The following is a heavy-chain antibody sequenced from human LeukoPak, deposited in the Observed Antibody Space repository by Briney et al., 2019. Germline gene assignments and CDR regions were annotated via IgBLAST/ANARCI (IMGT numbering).Heavy chain of an antibody. CDR2: INAGNGNA. CDR1: GYTFTSFA. V-gene: IGHV1-3*01. J-gene: IGHJ3*02. D-gene: IGHD1-26*01. CDR3: ARDYGGSYRHAPGNI. Sequence: ASVKVSCKASGYTFTSFAFSWVRQAPGQRLEWMGWINAGNGNAKYSQKFQGRVTITRDTSASTAYMELSSLRSEDTAVYYCARDYGGSYRHAPGNIWGQGTMVTVSS.